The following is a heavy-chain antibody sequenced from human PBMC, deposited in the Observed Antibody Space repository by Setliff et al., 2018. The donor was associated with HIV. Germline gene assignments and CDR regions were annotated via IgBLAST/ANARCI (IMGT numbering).Heavy chain of an antibody. D-gene: IGHD6-19*01. Sequence: GESLKISCKGSGYSFINYWIGWVRQVPGKGLEWMGVIYPGDSDAKYNPSFQDQVTISIDKSIDTAYLQWGSLKASDTAVYYCARVREGYESSGFYVYYYYYMDLWGKGTTVTVS. V-gene: IGHV5-51*01. CDR3: ARVREGYESSGFYVYYYYYMDL. CDR1: GYSFINYW. J-gene: IGHJ6*03. CDR2: IYPGDSDA.